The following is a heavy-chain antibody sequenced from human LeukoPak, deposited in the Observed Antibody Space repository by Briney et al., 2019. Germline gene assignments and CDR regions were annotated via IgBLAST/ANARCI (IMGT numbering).Heavy chain of an antibody. V-gene: IGHV1-2*02. J-gene: IGHJ6*02. D-gene: IGHD1-26*01. CDR3: ARIDSFSGSYVYYYYGMDV. CDR1: GYTFTGYY. CDR2: INPNSGGT. Sequence: ASVKVSCKASGYTFTGYYMHWVRQAPGQGPEWMGWINPNSGGTNYAQKFQGRVTMTRDTSISTAYMELSRLRSDDTAVYYCARIDSFSGSYVYYYYGMDVWGQGTTVTVSS.